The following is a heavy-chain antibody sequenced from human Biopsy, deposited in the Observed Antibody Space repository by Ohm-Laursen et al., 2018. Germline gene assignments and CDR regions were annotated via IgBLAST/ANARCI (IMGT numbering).Heavy chain of an antibody. CDR1: GYTFTELS. J-gene: IGHJ4*02. Sequence: GASVKVSCKVSGYTFTELSIHWVRQTGGKGLEWMGGFDREERKTVYAEKFQGRVTMTEDTSTDTVYMEVTSLRSDDTAVYYCAAGPYYDTRFYYNVRPFDFWGQGTLVTVSS. V-gene: IGHV1-24*01. CDR2: FDREERKT. D-gene: IGHD3-10*01. CDR3: AAGPYYDTRFYYNVRPFDF.